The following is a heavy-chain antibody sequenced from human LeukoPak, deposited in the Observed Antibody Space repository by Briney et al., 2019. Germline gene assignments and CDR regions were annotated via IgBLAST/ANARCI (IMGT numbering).Heavy chain of an antibody. J-gene: IGHJ5*02. Sequence: VASVKVSCKASGYTFTSYGISWVRQAPGQGLEWMGWISGYNGNTNYAQKLQGRVTMTTDTSTSTAYMELRSLRSDDTAVYYCARDSNCSGGSCYSGWFDPWGQGTLVTVSS. D-gene: IGHD2-15*01. CDR3: ARDSNCSGGSCYSGWFDP. CDR2: ISGYNGNT. V-gene: IGHV1-18*01. CDR1: GYTFTSYG.